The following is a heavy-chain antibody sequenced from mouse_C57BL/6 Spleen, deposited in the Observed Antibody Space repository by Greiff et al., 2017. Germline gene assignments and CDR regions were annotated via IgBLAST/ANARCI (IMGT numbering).Heavy chain of an antibody. D-gene: IGHD1-1*01. CDR2: IHPNSGST. Sequence: VQLQQPGAELVKPGASVKLSCKASGYTFTSYWMHWVKQRPGQGLEWIGMIHPNSGSTNYNEKFKSKATLTVDKSSSTAYMQLSSLTSEDSAVYYWARSTTVVATDYFDYWGQGTTLTVSS. CDR1: GYTFTSYW. CDR3: ARSTTVVATDYFDY. J-gene: IGHJ2*01. V-gene: IGHV1-64*01.